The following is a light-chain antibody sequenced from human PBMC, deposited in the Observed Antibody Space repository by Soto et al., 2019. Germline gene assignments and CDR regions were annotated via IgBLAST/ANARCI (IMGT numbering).Light chain of an antibody. V-gene: IGKV3-20*01. J-gene: IGKJ1*01. CDR2: AAS. CDR1: QRISSSY. CDR3: QQYGSSRWT. Sequence: EVVLTQSPGTLSLSPGERTTLSCRASQRISSSYLAWYQQKPGQAPRLLIYAASSRATGIPDRFSGSGSGTDFTRTISRLESEDFAVYYCQQYGSSRWTFGQGTKVEIK.